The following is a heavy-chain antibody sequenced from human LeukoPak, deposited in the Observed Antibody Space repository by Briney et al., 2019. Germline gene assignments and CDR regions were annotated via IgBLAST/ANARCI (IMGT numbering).Heavy chain of an antibody. D-gene: IGHD4-11*01. CDR3: AKGPTSLTTRWFDP. CDR1: GFTFSSYG. Sequence: GGSLRLSCAASGFTFSSYGMHWVRQAPGKGLEWVAVIWYDGSNKYYADSVKGRFTISRDNSKNTLYLQMNSLRAEDTAVYFCAKGPTSLTTRWFDPWGQGTLVTVSS. CDR2: IWYDGSNK. J-gene: IGHJ5*02. V-gene: IGHV3-33*06.